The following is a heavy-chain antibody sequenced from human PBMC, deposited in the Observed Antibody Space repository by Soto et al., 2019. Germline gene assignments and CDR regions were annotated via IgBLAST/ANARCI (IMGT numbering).Heavy chain of an antibody. CDR1: GGSISSGGYS. CDR2: IYHSGST. V-gene: IGHV4-30-2*05. J-gene: IGHJ4*02. CDR3: ARWEQQLDHFDY. Sequence: SETLSLTCAVSGGSISSGGYSWSWIRQPPGKGLEWIGYIYHSGSTYYNPSLKSRVTISVDTSKNQFSLKLSSVTAADTAVYYCARWEQQLDHFDYWGQGTLVTVSS. D-gene: IGHD6-13*01.